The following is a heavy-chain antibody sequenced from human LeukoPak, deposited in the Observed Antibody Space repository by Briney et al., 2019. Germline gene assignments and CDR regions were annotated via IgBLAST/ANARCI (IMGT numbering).Heavy chain of an antibody. Sequence: PSETLSLTCTVSGGSISSSSYYWGWIRQPPGKGLEWIGSIYYSGSTYYNPSLKSRVTISVDTSKNQFSLKLSSVTAADTVVYYCARESLIAVAGTWGQGTLVTVSS. V-gene: IGHV4-39*07. CDR3: ARESLIAVAGT. D-gene: IGHD6-19*01. J-gene: IGHJ4*02. CDR2: IYYSGST. CDR1: GGSISSSSYY.